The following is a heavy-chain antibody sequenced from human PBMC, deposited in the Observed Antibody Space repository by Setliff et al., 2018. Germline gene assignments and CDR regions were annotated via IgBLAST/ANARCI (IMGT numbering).Heavy chain of an antibody. D-gene: IGHD3-10*01. CDR1: GGSFNAYS. CDR2: MHNSGST. CDR3: ARDKWVLVRTHNYYYVDI. Sequence: SETLSLTCTVSGGSFNAYSWTWIRQSAGKGREWIGRMHNSGSTNYNSFFQGRVSISVDESKTQFSLNLYSVTAADTATYYCARDKWVLVRTHNYYYVDIWGKGTTVTVSS. V-gene: IGHV4-4*07. J-gene: IGHJ6*03.